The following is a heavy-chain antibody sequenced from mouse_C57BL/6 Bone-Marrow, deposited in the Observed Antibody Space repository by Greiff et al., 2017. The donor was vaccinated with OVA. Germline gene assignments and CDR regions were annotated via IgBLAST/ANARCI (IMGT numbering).Heavy chain of an antibody. J-gene: IGHJ2*01. CDR1: GYTFTDYY. V-gene: IGHV1-19*01. CDR3: AREGDYVSYYFDY. Sequence: VQLQQSGPVLVKPGASVKMSCKASGYTFTDYYMNWVKQSHGKSLEWIGVINPYNGGTSYNQKFKGKATLTVDKSSSTAYMELNSLTSEDSAVYYCAREGDYVSYYFDYWGQGTTLTVSS. D-gene: IGHD2-4*01. CDR2: INPYNGGT.